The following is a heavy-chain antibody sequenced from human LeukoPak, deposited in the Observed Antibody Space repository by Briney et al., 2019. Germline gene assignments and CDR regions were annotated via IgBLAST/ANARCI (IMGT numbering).Heavy chain of an antibody. Sequence: GGSLRLSCLASGFAFSAYEMNWVRQAPGKGLEWVSYIAGSDTRTYYADSVKGRFTIFRDNAKNSLYLQMNSPRAEDTALYYCTTLGYHLDSWGQGTLVIVSS. J-gene: IGHJ4*02. D-gene: IGHD3-22*01. CDR2: IAGSDTRT. V-gene: IGHV3-48*03. CDR1: GFAFSAYE. CDR3: TTLGYHLDS.